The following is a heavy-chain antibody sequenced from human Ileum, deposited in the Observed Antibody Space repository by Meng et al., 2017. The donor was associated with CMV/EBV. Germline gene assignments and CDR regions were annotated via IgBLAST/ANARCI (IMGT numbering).Heavy chain of an antibody. D-gene: IGHD1-26*01. CDR1: RFTFSGST. Sequence: GESLKISCAASRFTFSGSTIHWVRQASGKGLEWIGRIKTKTNNYATAYGASVEGRFTISRDDSKSTAFLQMTGLRSEDTAIYYCSRRWEGVGNYFFDWGPG. V-gene: IGHV3-73*01. J-gene: IGHJ4*01. CDR2: IKTKTNNYAT. CDR3: SRRWEGVGNYFFD.